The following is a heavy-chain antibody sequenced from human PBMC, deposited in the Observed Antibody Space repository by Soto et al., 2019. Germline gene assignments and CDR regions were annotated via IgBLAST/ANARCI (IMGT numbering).Heavy chain of an antibody. CDR3: ARGASRSLYSSGWYGLDY. J-gene: IGHJ4*02. D-gene: IGHD6-19*01. CDR1: GYTFTGYY. Sequence: QVQLVQSGAEVKKPGASVKVSCKASGYTFTGYYMHWVRQAPGQGLEWMGWINPNSGVTNYAQKFQGWVTRTRDTSISTAYMELSRLRSDDTAVYYCARGASRSLYSSGWYGLDYWGQGTLVTVSS. CDR2: INPNSGVT. V-gene: IGHV1-2*04.